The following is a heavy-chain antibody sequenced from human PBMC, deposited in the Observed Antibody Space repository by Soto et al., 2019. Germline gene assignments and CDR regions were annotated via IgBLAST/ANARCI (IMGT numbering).Heavy chain of an antibody. D-gene: IGHD3-22*01. CDR3: AKDYLTYYYDSSAPGWFDP. V-gene: IGHV3-23*01. CDR2: ISGSGGST. CDR1: GFTFSSYA. Sequence: PGGSLRLSCAASGFTFSSYAMSWVRQAPGKGLEWVSAISGSGGSTYYADSVKGRFTISRDNSKNTLYLQMNSLRAEDTAVYYCAKDYLTYYYDSSAPGWFDPWGQGTLVTVSS. J-gene: IGHJ5*02.